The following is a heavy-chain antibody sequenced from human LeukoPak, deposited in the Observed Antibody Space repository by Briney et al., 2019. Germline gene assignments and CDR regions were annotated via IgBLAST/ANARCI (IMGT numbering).Heavy chain of an antibody. V-gene: IGHV4-34*01. CDR1: GGSFSGYY. CDR3: ARRGSSRDYFDY. CDR2: INHSGST. Sequence: SETLSLTCAVYGGSFSGYYWSWIRQPPGKGLEWIGEINHSGSTNYNPSLKSRVTISVDTSKNQFSLKLSSVTAADTAVHYCARRGSSRDYFDYWGQGTLVTVSS. D-gene: IGHD2-2*01. J-gene: IGHJ4*02.